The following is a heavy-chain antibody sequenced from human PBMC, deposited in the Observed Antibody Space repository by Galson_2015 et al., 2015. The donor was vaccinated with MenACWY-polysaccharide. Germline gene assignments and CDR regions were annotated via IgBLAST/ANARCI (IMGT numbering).Heavy chain of an antibody. CDR2: VSFSGST. CDR3: ARDRFGYFDYFFDY. D-gene: IGHD3-9*01. Sequence: SEPLSLTCTVSGGSTSSYYWTWIRQPPGKGLEWIGYVSFSGSTNYNPSLKSRVTMSTDSSKRQFFLNLTAVTAADTAVYYCARDRFGYFDYFFDYWGLGTLVTVAS. V-gene: IGHV4-59*01. J-gene: IGHJ4*02. CDR1: GGSTSSYY.